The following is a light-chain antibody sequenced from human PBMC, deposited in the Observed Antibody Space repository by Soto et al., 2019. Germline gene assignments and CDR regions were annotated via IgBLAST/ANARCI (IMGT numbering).Light chain of an antibody. V-gene: IGLV1-44*01. CDR1: SSNIGSNT. J-gene: IGLJ1*01. CDR3: AAWDDSLNGSYV. CDR2: SHN. Sequence: QSVLTQPPSASVTPGQRVTSSCSGSSSNIGSNTVNWYQQLPGTAPKLLIYSHNQRPSGVPDRFSGSKSGTSASLAISGLQSEDEADYYCAAWDDSLNGSYVFGTGTKVTVL.